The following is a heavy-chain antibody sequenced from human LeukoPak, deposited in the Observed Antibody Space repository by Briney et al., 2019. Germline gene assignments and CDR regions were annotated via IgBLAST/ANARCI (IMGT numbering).Heavy chain of an antibody. Sequence: SETLSLTCTVSDGSISSSSYYWGWIRQPPGKGLEWIGYIYNSGSTNYNSALKGRVTISVDTSKSQFSLKLTSVTAADTAVYYCARGLTGTQLDFFDYWGQGTLVTVSS. CDR1: DGSISSSSYY. D-gene: IGHD1-20*01. V-gene: IGHV4-61*05. CDR3: ARGLTGTQLDFFDY. CDR2: IYNSGST. J-gene: IGHJ4*02.